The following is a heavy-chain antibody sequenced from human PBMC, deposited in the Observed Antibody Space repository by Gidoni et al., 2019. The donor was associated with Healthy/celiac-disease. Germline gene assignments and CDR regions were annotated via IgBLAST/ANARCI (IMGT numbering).Heavy chain of an antibody. CDR3: ARAQRWLRFLDY. CDR1: GGSFSGYY. V-gene: IGHV4-34*01. D-gene: IGHD5-12*01. Sequence: QVQLQQWGAGLLKPSETLSLTCAAYGGSFSGYYWSWIRQPPGKGLEWIGEINHSGSTNYNPSLKSRVTISVDTSKNQFSLKLSSVTAADTAVYYCARAQRWLRFLDYWGQGTLVTVSS. J-gene: IGHJ4*02. CDR2: INHSGST.